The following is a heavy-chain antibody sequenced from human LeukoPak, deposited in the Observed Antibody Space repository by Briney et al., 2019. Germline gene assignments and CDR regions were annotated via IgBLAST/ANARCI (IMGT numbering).Heavy chain of an antibody. V-gene: IGHV3-23*01. D-gene: IGHD5-12*01. CDR1: GFSFHNYA. Sequence: GSLRLSCVASGFSFHNYAMNWVRQAPGKGLEWVSLIIDSSGTTFYAESVKGRFTISRDKSKSTLYLQMSSLRAEDTAVYYCAKGAYDYSEIAYFVYWGQGSLVTVYS. CDR2: IIDSSGTT. J-gene: IGHJ4*02. CDR3: AKGAYDYSEIAYFVY.